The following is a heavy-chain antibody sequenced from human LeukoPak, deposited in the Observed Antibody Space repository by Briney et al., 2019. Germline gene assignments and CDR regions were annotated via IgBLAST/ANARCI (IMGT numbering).Heavy chain of an antibody. Sequence: PSETLSLTCSVSGDSISSGRNYWGWIRQSPGKGLEWIASIYSSGNTHSNPSPKSRVSISVDTSKNQVSLKLYSVTASDAAIYYCARHLSGTTMSHYFDFWGQGTLVTVSS. V-gene: IGHV4-39*01. CDR2: IYSSGNT. CDR3: ARHLSGTTMSHYFDF. D-gene: IGHD1-1*01. J-gene: IGHJ4*02. CDR1: GDSISSGRNY.